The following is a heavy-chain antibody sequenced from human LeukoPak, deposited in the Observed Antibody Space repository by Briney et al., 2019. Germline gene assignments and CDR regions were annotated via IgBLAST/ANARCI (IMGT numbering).Heavy chain of an antibody. D-gene: IGHD3-16*01. Sequence: GTSLTLSCAASGFTFSSYGMHWVRQAPGKGLEWVAGITGSGGNRYYADSVKGRFTISRDNSKNTLYLQMNSLRAEDTAVYYCAKDDNYIRFLSWGQGTLVTVSS. V-gene: IGHV3-23*01. CDR3: AKDDNYIRFLS. J-gene: IGHJ5*02. CDR1: GFTFSSYG. CDR2: ITGSGGNR.